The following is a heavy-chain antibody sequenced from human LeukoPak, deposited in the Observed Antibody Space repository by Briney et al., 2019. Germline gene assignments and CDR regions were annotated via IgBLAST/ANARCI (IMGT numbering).Heavy chain of an antibody. CDR2: IIPIFGTA. V-gene: IGHV1-69*05. Sequence: GASVKVSCKASGGTFSSYAISWVRQAPGQGLEWMGGIIPIFGTANYAQKFRGRVTITTDESTSTAYMELSSLRSEDTAVYYCARVAIRYSGSYSALDYWGQGTLVTVSS. CDR3: ARVAIRYSGSYSALDY. CDR1: GGTFSSYA. J-gene: IGHJ4*02. D-gene: IGHD1-26*01.